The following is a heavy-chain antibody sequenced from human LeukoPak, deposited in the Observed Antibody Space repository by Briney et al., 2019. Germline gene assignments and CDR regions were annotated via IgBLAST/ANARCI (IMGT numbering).Heavy chain of an antibody. V-gene: IGHV4-59*01. CDR3: ARVFNWGDFDH. D-gene: IGHD7-27*01. CDR1: GGSIGSYY. CDR2: IYYSGRT. J-gene: IGHJ4*02. Sequence: PSETLSLTCTVSGGSIGSYYWSWIRQPPGKGLEWIGYIYYSGRTNYNPSLKSRVTISVDTSKNQFSLKLSSVTAADTAVYYCARVFNWGDFDHWGQGTLVTVSS.